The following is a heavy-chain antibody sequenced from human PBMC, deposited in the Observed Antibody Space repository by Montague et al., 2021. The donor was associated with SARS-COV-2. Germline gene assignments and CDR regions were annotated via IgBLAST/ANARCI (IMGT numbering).Heavy chain of an antibody. CDR3: GPAVPVADDS. D-gene: IGHD2-2*01. J-gene: IGHJ5*02. Sequence: SLRLSCAASGFNFGVYEMNWVRQTPGKGLEWVSYINGGSSVMYYADSVMGRFTISRDNAESSLYLQMNSLRAEDTAVYYCGPAVPVADDSWGQGTLVTVSS. V-gene: IGHV3-48*03. CDR2: INGGSSVM. CDR1: GFNFGVYE.